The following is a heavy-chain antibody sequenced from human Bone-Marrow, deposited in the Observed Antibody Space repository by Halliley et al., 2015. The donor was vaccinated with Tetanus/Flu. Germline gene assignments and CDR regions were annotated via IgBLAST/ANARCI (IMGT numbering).Heavy chain of an antibody. J-gene: IGHJ6*02. CDR3: AVIVGATTIYHSNVVDV. V-gene: IGHV3-48*03. CDR2: ISIRGTTM. D-gene: IGHD1-26*01. CDR1: GLTFSNFE. Sequence: SLRLSCVASGLTFSNFEMNWVRQAPGKGLEWVSYISIRGTTMYYADSVKGRFTISRDNAKNSVSLQMNNLRAEDTAVYYCAVIVGATTIYHSNVVDVWGQGTTVTVSS.